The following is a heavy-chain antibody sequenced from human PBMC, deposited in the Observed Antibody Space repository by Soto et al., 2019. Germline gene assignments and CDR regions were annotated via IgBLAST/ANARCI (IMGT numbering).Heavy chain of an antibody. CDR3: ARLGVEFRIVGAARLVGYFAY. D-gene: IGHD1-26*01. CDR1: GSPISDNY. Sequence: PSETVSLTCTVSGSPISDNYWSWFRQAPGQGLEWVGYIYYTGTTTYHPSLKSRVTISLDTSKSQFPLILRSVTAADTAVYYCARLGVEFRIVGAARLVGYFAYWAQGTLVTVS. V-gene: IGHV4-59*08. J-gene: IGHJ4*02. CDR2: IYYTGTT.